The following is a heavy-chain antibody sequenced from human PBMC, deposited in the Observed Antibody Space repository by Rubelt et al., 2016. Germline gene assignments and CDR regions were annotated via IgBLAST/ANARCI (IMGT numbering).Heavy chain of an antibody. V-gene: IGHV4-34*01. Sequence: QVQLQQWGAGLLKPSETLSLTCAVYGGSFSGYYWSWIRQPPGKGLEWIGEINHSGSTNYNPSLKSLVTISVDTSKNQFSLRLSSVTAADTAVYYCARGRNPDYWGQGTLVTVSS. CDR3: ARGRNPDY. D-gene: IGHD1-14*01. J-gene: IGHJ4*02. CDR2: INHSGST. CDR1: GGSFSGYY.